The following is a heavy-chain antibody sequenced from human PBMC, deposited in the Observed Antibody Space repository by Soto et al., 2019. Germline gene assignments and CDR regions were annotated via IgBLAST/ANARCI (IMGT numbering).Heavy chain of an antibody. CDR2: THYRGST. V-gene: IGHV4-39*01. CDR1: GGSISSASYY. CDR3: GRHHAAAGTNWPHYYFDY. J-gene: IGHJ4*02. Sequence: PSETLSLTCTVSGGSISSASYYWGWVRQPPGKELEWIGSTHYRGSTYYNPSLYSRITTSVDTSKNQFSLKLSSVTAADTAVYYCGRHHAAAGTNWPHYYFDYWGQGTLVT. D-gene: IGHD6-13*01.